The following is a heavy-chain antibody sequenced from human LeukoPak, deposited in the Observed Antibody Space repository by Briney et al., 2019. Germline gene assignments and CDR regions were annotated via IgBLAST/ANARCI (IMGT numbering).Heavy chain of an antibody. CDR1: GGSISSSSYY. J-gene: IGHJ3*02. V-gene: IGHV4-61*05. Sequence: SETLSLTCTVSGGSISSSSYYWGWIRQPPGKGLEWIGYIYYSGSTDYNPSLKSRVTISVDTSKNQFSLKLSSVTAADTAVYYCARALGYCSSTSCYADAFDIWGQGTMVTVSS. D-gene: IGHD2-2*01. CDR3: ARALGYCSSTSCYADAFDI. CDR2: IYYSGST.